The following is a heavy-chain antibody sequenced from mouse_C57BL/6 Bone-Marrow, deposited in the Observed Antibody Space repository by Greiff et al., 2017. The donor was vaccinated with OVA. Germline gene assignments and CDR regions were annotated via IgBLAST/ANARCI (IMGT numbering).Heavy chain of an antibody. Sequence: EVQRVESGGGLVQPGGSLKLSCAASGFTFSDYGMAWVRQAPRKGPEWVAFISNLAYSIYYADTVTGRFTITRENATNTLYLEMSSLRSEDTAMYYCARQYYGSSRGSWFAYWGQGTLVTGSA. CDR3: ARQYYGSSRGSWFAY. CDR2: ISNLAYSI. V-gene: IGHV5-15*01. J-gene: IGHJ3*01. D-gene: IGHD1-1*01. CDR1: GFTFSDYG.